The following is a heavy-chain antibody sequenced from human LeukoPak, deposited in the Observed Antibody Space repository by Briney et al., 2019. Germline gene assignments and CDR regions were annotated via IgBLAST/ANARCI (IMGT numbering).Heavy chain of an antibody. CDR1: GFTFSTYA. J-gene: IGHJ4*02. V-gene: IGHV3-23*01. Sequence: PGGSLRLSCAASGFTFSTYAMSWVRQAPGQGLEWVSSISGDGGSTYYAESVKGRFTISRDNSKNTLYLQMNSLRAEDTAVYYCAKERLGGNYGDYAVDYWGQGTMVTVSS. D-gene: IGHD4-17*01. CDR3: AKERLGGNYGDYAVDY. CDR2: ISGDGGST.